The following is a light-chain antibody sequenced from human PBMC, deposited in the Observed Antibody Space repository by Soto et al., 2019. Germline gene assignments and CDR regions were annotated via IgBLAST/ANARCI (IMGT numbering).Light chain of an antibody. CDR2: LGS. CDR3: MQALQTPYT. V-gene: IGKV2-28*01. CDR1: QSLLHKTGYNR. J-gene: IGKJ2*01. Sequence: DIVMTQSPLSLPVTPGEPASISCSSSQSLLHKTGYNRLEWYLQKPRQSPQLLIYLGSNRASGVPDRFSGSGSGTDFSLKISRVEAEDVGVYYCMQALQTPYTFGQGTKLEIK.